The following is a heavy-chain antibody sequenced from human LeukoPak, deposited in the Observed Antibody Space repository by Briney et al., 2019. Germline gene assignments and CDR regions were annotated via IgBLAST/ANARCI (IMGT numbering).Heavy chain of an antibody. D-gene: IGHD3-22*01. Sequence: SVKVSCKASGGTFSSYAISWVRQAPGQGLEWMGRIIPILGIVNYAQKFQGRVTITADKSTSTAYMELSSLRSEDTAVYYCAREDTMIARYMDVWGQGTTVTVSS. CDR1: GGTFSSYA. CDR3: AREDTMIARYMDV. J-gene: IGHJ6*02. V-gene: IGHV1-69*04. CDR2: IIPILGIV.